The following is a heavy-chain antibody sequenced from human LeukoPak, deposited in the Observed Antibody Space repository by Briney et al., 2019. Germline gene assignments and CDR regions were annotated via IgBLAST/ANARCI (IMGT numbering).Heavy chain of an antibody. CDR3: ARVSWDTAMAVTDY. CDR1: GGTFSSYA. CDR2: IIPIFGTA. D-gene: IGHD5-18*01. Sequence: GATVKVSCKASGGTFSSYAISWVRQAPGQGLEWMGRIIPIFGTANYAQKFQGRVTITTDESTSTAYMELSSLRSEDTAVYYCARVSWDTAMAVTDYWGQGTLVTVSS. V-gene: IGHV1-69*05. J-gene: IGHJ4*02.